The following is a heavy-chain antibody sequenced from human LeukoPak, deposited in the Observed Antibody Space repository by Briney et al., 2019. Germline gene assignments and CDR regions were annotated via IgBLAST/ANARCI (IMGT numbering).Heavy chain of an antibody. CDR2: IDHSGST. Sequence: PSETLSLTCAVYGGXFSSYYCSWIRQPPGKGLEWIGQIDHSGSTNFNPSLKSRVTMSVDTTKKRVSLNLNSVTAADTAVYYCARVLLVTPVAAFDVWGQGTMVAVSS. V-gene: IGHV4-34*01. D-gene: IGHD4-23*01. CDR3: ARVLLVTPVAAFDV. J-gene: IGHJ3*01. CDR1: GGXFSSYY.